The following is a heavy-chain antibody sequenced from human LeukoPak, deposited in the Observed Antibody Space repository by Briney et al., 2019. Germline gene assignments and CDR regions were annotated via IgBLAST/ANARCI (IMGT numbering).Heavy chain of an antibody. Sequence: PSETLSLTCTVSGGSISSYYWSWIRQPAGKGLEWIGRIYTSGSTNYNPSLKSRVTMSVDTSKNQFSLKLSSVTAADTAVYYCARGRLDKSSSRPGLCYFDYWGQGTLVTVSS. J-gene: IGHJ4*02. CDR3: ARGRLDKSSSRPGLCYFDY. CDR2: IYTSGST. CDR1: GGSISSYY. D-gene: IGHD6-6*01. V-gene: IGHV4-4*07.